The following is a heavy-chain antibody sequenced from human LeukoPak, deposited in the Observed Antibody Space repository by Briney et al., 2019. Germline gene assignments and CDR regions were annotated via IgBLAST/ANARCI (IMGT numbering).Heavy chain of an antibody. J-gene: IGHJ4*02. Sequence: ISSSGSTIYYADSVKGRFTISRDNAKNSLYLQMNSLRAEDTAVYYCARPKGYGSGGYYFDYWGQGTLVTVSS. V-gene: IGHV3-11*04. CDR3: ARPKGYGSGGYYFDY. D-gene: IGHD3-10*01. CDR2: ISSSGSTI.